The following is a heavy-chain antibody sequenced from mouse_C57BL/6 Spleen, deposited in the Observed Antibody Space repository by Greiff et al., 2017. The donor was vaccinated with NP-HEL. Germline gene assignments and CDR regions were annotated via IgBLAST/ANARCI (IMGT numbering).Heavy chain of an antibody. CDR3: ARKVTTAYFDV. CDR1: GYTFTSSW. CDR2: IDPSDSYT. Sequence: QVQLQQPGAELVMPGASVKLSCKASGYTFTSSWMHWVKQRPGQGLEWIGEIDPSDSYTNYNQKFKGKSTLTVDKSSSTAYMQLSSLTSEDSAVYYCARKVTTAYFDVWGTGTTVTVSS. V-gene: IGHV1-69*01. J-gene: IGHJ1*03. D-gene: IGHD1-2*01.